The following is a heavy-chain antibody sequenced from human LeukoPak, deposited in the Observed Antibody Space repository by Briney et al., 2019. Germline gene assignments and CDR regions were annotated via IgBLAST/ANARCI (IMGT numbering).Heavy chain of an antibody. CDR2: INHSGST. J-gene: IGHJ4*02. V-gene: IGHV4-34*01. CDR3: ARGATKKFDY. D-gene: IGHD1-26*01. CDR1: GGSFSGYY. Sequence: SETLSLTCAVYGGSFSGYYWSWIRQSPGKGLEWIGEINHSGSTNYNPSLKSRVTISVDPSKNQFSLKLSSVTAADTAVYYCARGATKKFDYWGQGTLVTVSS.